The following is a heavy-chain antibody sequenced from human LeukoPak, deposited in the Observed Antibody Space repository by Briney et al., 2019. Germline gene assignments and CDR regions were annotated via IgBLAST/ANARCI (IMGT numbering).Heavy chain of an antibody. V-gene: IGHV3-53*01. CDR1: GFTVSSNY. D-gene: IGHD2/OR15-2a*01. CDR2: IYSGGTT. CDR3: ARRLYIVRGAFDI. Sequence: GGSLRLSCAASGFTVSSNYINWVRQAPGKGLEWVSLIYSGGTTYYADSVKGRFTISRDNSKNTVHLQMNNLRAEDTAMYFCARRLYIVRGAFDIWGQGTMVTVSS. J-gene: IGHJ3*02.